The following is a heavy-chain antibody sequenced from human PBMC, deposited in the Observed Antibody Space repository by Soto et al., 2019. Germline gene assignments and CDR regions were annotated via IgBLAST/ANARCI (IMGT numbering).Heavy chain of an antibody. D-gene: IGHD3-3*01. CDR3: ARHVETIWSGYLETYDYYYYMDV. V-gene: IGHV4-39*01. CDR1: GGSISSSSYY. J-gene: IGHJ6*03. CDR2: IYYSGST. Sequence: SETLSLTCTASGGSISSSSYYWGWIRQPPGKGLEWIGSIYYSGSTYYNPSLKSRVTISVDTSKNQFSLKLSSVTAADTAVYYCARHVETIWSGYLETYDYYYYMDVWGKGTTVTVSS.